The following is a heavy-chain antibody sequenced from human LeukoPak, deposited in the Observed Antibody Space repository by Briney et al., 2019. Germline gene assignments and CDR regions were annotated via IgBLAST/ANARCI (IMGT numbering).Heavy chain of an antibody. V-gene: IGHV3-21*04. CDR3: AKDIASMPGGSGWFDP. Sequence: GGSLRLSCAASGFTFSSYSMNWVRQAPGKGLEWVSSISSSSSYIYYADSVKARFTISRDNAKNSLYLQMNSLRAEDTALYYCAKDIASMPGGSGWFDPWGQGTLVTVSS. D-gene: IGHD2/OR15-2a*01. CDR1: GFTFSSYS. CDR2: ISSSSSYI. J-gene: IGHJ5*02.